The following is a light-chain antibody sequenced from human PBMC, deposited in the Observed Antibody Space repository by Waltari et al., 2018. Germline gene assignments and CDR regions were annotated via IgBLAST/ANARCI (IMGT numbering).Light chain of an antibody. CDR1: ELKSRY. V-gene: IGLV3-1*01. CDR3: QTWDTRTTRV. J-gene: IGLJ3*02. Sequence: SYAVTQPPSVSVSPGQTANITCSGDELKSRYVYWYQHKPGQSPILLIFQDTKRPSGIPDRFSGFISGNTATLTVSETQAMDEADYYCQTWDTRTTRVFGTGTKLTVL. CDR2: QDT.